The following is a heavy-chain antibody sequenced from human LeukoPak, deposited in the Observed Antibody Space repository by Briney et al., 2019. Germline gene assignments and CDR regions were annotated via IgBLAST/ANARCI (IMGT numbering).Heavy chain of an antibody. CDR1: GFTFSSYS. CDR3: VRDTFSPDAFDI. Sequence: PGGSLRLSCAASGFTFSSYSMNWVRQAPGKGLEWVSSISTSSNYIYSADSVKGRFTISRDNAKNSLYLQMNSLRAEDTAVYYCVRDTFSPDAFDIWGQGTMVTVSS. CDR2: ISTSSNYI. J-gene: IGHJ3*02. V-gene: IGHV3-21*01. D-gene: IGHD3-16*01.